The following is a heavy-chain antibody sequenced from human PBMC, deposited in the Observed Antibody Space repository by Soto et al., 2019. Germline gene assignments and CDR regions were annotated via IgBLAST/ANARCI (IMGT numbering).Heavy chain of an antibody. CDR1: GGTFSSYA. CDR3: ARDLGDFWSGFNPYYYGMDV. V-gene: IGHV1-69*13. J-gene: IGHJ6*04. Sequence: SVKVSCKASGGTFSSYAISWVRQAPGQGLEWMGGIIPIFGTANYAQKFQGRVTITADESTSTAYMELSSLRSEDTAVYYCARDLGDFWSGFNPYYYGMDVWGKGTTVTVSS. D-gene: IGHD3-3*01. CDR2: IIPIFGTA.